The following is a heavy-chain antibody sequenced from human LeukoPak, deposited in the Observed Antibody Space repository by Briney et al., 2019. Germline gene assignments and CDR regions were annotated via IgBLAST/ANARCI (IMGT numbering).Heavy chain of an antibody. V-gene: IGHV3-30-3*01. J-gene: IGHJ3*02. CDR1: GFTFRRYA. CDR2: ISYDGSNK. Sequence: GGSLRLSCAASGFTFRRYAMHGARQAPGKGLVWGAVISYDGSNKYYADSVKGRFTISRDNPKNTLYLQMNSLRAEDTAVYYCARAILPAYCSSTSCYRGVDAFDIWGQGTMVTVSS. D-gene: IGHD2-2*01. CDR3: ARAILPAYCSSTSCYRGVDAFDI.